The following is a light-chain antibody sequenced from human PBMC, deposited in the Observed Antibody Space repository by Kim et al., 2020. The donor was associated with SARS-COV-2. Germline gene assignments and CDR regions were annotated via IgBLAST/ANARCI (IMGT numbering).Light chain of an antibody. CDR2: EDN. Sequence: KTVTIYSTRSSGSIASNYVQWYQQLPGSSPTTVIYEDNQRPSGVPDRFSGSIDSSSNSASLTISGLKTEDEADYYCQSYDSSNHWVFGGGTQLTVL. CDR3: QSYDSSNHWV. J-gene: IGLJ3*02. CDR1: SGSIASNY. V-gene: IGLV6-57*01.